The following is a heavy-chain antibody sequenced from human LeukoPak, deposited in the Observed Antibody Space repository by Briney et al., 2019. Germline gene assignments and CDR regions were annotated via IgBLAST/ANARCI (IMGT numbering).Heavy chain of an antibody. J-gene: IGHJ6*03. V-gene: IGHV4-34*01. Sequence: KPSETLSLTCAVYVGSFSGYYWSWIRQPPGKGLEWIGEINHSGSTNYNSSLKSRGTISVDTSKNQFSLKLSSVTAADTAVYYCARGYYGSGSHCCHMDVWGKGTTITVS. D-gene: IGHD3-10*01. CDR1: VGSFSGYY. CDR3: ARGYYGSGSHCCHMDV. CDR2: INHSGST.